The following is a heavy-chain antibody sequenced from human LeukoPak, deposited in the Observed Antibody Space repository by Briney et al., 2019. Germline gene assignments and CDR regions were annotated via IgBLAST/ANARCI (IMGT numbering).Heavy chain of an antibody. CDR3: ASEKTNIRPGPYSGTNY. Sequence: RSGRSLRLSCAASGFAFSSYAMHWVRQAPGKGLEWVAVISYDGSNKYYADSVKGRFTISRDNSKNTLYLQMNSLRAEDTAVYYCASEKTNIRPGPYSGTNYWGQGTLVTVSS. V-gene: IGHV3-30*04. J-gene: IGHJ4*02. D-gene: IGHD5-12*01. CDR2: ISYDGSNK. CDR1: GFAFSSYA.